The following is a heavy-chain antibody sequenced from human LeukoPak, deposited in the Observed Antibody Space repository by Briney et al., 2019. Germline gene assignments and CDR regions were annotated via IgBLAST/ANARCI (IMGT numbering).Heavy chain of an antibody. D-gene: IGHD7-27*01. CDR3: ARAWGSWPNPYYFDY. J-gene: IGHJ4*02. V-gene: IGHV4-34*01. Sequence: PSETLSLTCAVYGGSFSGYYWSWIRQPPGKGLEWIGEINHSGSTNYNPSLKSRVTISVDTSKNQFSLKLSSVTAADTAVYHSARAWGSWPNPYYFDYWGQGTLVTVSS. CDR1: GGSFSGYY. CDR2: INHSGST.